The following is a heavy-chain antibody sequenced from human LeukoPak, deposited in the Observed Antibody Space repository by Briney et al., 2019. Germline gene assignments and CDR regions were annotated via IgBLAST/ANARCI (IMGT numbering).Heavy chain of an antibody. Sequence: GGSLRLSCAASGFTFSSYGMHWVRQAPGKGLEWVAVIWYDGSNKYYADSVKGRFTISRDNSKNTLYLQMNSLRAEDTAVYYCARDYYDSSGYTHGMDVWGQGTTVTVSS. CDR3: ARDYYDSSGYTHGMDV. V-gene: IGHV3-33*01. J-gene: IGHJ6*02. CDR1: GFTFSSYG. D-gene: IGHD3-22*01. CDR2: IWYDGSNK.